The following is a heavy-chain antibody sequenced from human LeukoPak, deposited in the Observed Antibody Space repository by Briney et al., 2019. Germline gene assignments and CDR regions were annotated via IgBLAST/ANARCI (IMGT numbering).Heavy chain of an antibody. CDR1: GGSISSYY. V-gene: IGHV4-59*01. CDR3: ARSYEYRGNWFDP. J-gene: IGHJ5*02. D-gene: IGHD3-10*01. Sequence: SETLSLTCTVSGGSISSYYWSWIRKPPGKGLEWIGYIYYSGSTNYNPSLKSRVTISVDTSKNQFSLKLSSVTAADTAVYYCARSYEYRGNWFDPWGQGTLVTVSS. CDR2: IYYSGST.